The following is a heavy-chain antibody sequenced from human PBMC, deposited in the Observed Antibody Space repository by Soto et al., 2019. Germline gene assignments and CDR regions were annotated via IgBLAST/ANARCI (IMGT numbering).Heavy chain of an antibody. D-gene: IGHD6-13*01. CDR1: GDSVSSNSAA. J-gene: IGHJ3*02. Sequence: PSQTLSLTCAISGDSVSSNSAAWNWIRQSPSRGLEWLGRTYYRSKWYNDYAVSVKSRITINPDTSKNQFSLQLNSVTPEDTAVYYCARLELPQLVEFDAFDIWGQGTMVTVSS. V-gene: IGHV6-1*01. CDR2: TYYRSKWYN. CDR3: ARLELPQLVEFDAFDI.